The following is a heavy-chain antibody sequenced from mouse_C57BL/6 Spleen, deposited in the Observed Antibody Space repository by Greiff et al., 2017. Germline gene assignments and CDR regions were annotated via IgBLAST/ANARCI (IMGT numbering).Heavy chain of an antibody. D-gene: IGHD2-4*01. CDR1: GFNLSDYG. J-gene: IGHJ2*01. CDR3: AADYDGVDY. Sequence: EVKLVESGGGLVKPGGSLKLSCAASGFNLSDYGREGGRQATEKGLEWVADISSGSSTIYYADTVKGRFTISRDNAKNTLFLQLTSLRSEDTAMYYCAADYDGVDYWGQGTTLTVSS. CDR2: ISSGSSTI. V-gene: IGHV5-17*01.